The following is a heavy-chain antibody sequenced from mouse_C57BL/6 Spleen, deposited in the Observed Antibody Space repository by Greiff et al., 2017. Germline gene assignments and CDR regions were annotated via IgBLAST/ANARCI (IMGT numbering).Heavy chain of an antibody. CDR3: TTGYDYDVDY. D-gene: IGHD2-4*01. J-gene: IGHJ2*01. CDR1: GYTFTSYW. Sequence: QVQLQQPGAELVKPGASVKVSCKASGYTFTSYWMHWVKQRPGQGLEWIGRIHPSDSDTNYNQKFKGKATITADTSSNTAYLQLSSLTSEDTAVYYCTTGYDYDVDYWGQGTTLTVSS. CDR2: IHPSDSDT. V-gene: IGHV1-74*01.